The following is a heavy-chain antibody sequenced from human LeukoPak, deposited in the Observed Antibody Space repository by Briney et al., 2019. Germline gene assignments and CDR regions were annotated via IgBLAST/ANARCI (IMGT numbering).Heavy chain of an antibody. Sequence: ASVKVSCKASGYTFTGYYMHWVRQAPGQGLEWMGWINPNSGGTNYAQKFQGRVTMTRDTSISTAYMELSRLRSDDTAVYYCARNHEIYSNSDWFDPWGQGTLVTASS. CDR3: ARNHEIYSNSDWFDP. V-gene: IGHV1-2*02. J-gene: IGHJ5*02. D-gene: IGHD4-11*01. CDR1: GYTFTGYY. CDR2: INPNSGGT.